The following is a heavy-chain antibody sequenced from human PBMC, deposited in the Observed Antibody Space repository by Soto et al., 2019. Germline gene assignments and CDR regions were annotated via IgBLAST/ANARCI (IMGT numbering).Heavy chain of an antibody. CDR2: VYYSGST. CDR3: ARVHTSGLYHYGLDV. D-gene: IGHD3-10*01. V-gene: IGHV4-31*03. Sequence: QVQLQESGPGLVKPSPTLSLTCTVSGGSISSGGYCWSWIRHLPGKGLEWIGYVYYSGSTYYNPSLNSRISTSLDTSKNQFSLKLNSVTAADTAVDFCARVHTSGLYHYGLDVWGQGTTVTVSS. J-gene: IGHJ6*02. CDR1: GGSISSGGYC.